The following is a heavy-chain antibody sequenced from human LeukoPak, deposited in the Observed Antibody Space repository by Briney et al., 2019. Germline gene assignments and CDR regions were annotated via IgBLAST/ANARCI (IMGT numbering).Heavy chain of an antibody. V-gene: IGHV3-30-3*01. Sequence: GGSLRLSCAASGFTFSSYAMHWVRQAPGKGLEWVAVISYDGSNKYYADSVKGRFTISRDNSKNTLYLQMNSLKAEDTAVYYCARDRREPAATLGYFDYWGQGTLVTVSS. CDR2: ISYDGSNK. CDR1: GFTFSSYA. CDR3: ARDRREPAATLGYFDY. J-gene: IGHJ4*02. D-gene: IGHD2-2*01.